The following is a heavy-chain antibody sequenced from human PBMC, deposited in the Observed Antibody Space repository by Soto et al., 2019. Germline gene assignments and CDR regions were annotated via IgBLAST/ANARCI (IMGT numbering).Heavy chain of an antibody. Sequence: SETLSLTCPVSGGSVSSHSYYWAWIRQPPGKGLEWIGTINHSGSPYHNPSLKSRVTISVDSSKNQFSLTLTSVTVADTAVYYCARRYAPRYSSGNNHFDLWGQGTLVTVSS. V-gene: IGHV4-39*01. D-gene: IGHD6-19*01. J-gene: IGHJ4*02. CDR2: INHSGSP. CDR1: GGSVSSHSYY. CDR3: ARRYAPRYSSGNNHFDL.